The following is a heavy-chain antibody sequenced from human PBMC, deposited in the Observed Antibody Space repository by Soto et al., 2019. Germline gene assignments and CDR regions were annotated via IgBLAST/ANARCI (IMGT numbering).Heavy chain of an antibody. V-gene: IGHV4-39*01. CDR1: GGSISSSSYY. J-gene: IGHJ6*02. CDR3: ARRRTSYPAYGMDV. D-gene: IGHD6-6*01. CDR2: IYYSGST. Sequence: SEALSLTCTVSGGSISSSSYYWGCIRQPPGKGLEWIGSIYYSGSTYYNPSLKSRVTISVDTSKNQFSPKLSSVTAADTAVYYCARRRTSYPAYGMDVWGQGTTVTVSS.